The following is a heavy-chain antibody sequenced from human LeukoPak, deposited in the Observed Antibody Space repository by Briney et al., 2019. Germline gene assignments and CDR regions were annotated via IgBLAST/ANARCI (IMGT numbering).Heavy chain of an antibody. J-gene: IGHJ4*02. D-gene: IGHD4-17*01. Sequence: PGGSLRLSCAASGFAFDDYAMHWVRQAPGKGLQWISSINWVGDTSSYADSVKGRFTVSRDNTEGSHYLQMDSLRSEDTALYYCAKDRQYGDYGGGDFFDSWGQGTLVTVSS. V-gene: IGHV3-43D*03. CDR1: GFAFDDYA. CDR2: INWVGDTS. CDR3: AKDRQYGDYGGGDFFDS.